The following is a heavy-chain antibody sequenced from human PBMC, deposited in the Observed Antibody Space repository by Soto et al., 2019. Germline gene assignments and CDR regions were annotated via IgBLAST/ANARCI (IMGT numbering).Heavy chain of an antibody. CDR2: IFWNDER. Sequence: QVTLKESGPVLVKPTETLTLTCTVSGFSLSKARMGVSWIRQPPGKALEWLAHIFWNDERSYNTSLKSRLTTSRDPSKRQVVLTITNGDPVDTGTYFCAPARREGPPTYYFDSWGQGPLVTVSS. J-gene: IGHJ4*02. D-gene: IGHD1-26*01. V-gene: IGHV2-26*01. CDR3: APARREGPPTYYFDS. CDR1: GFSLSKARMG.